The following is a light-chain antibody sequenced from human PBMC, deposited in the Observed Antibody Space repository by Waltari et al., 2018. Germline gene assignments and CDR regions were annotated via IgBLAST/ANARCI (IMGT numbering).Light chain of an antibody. V-gene: IGKV3D-15*01. CDR1: QSVSNS. J-gene: IGKJ5*01. CDR2: SAS. Sequence: EIVMTQSPPTLSVSPGERATLSCRASQSVSNSLAWYQHRPGRAPRLLSHSASTRAPGIPARFSGSGSETEFTLTISNLQSEDFALYYCQQYNNWPPITFGQGTRLEIK. CDR3: QQYNNWPPIT.